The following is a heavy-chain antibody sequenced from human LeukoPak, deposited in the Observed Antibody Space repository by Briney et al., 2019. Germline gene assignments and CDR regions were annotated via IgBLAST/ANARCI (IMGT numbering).Heavy chain of an antibody. D-gene: IGHD3-10*01. CDR3: ARTHYYGSGIYYYYGMDV. Sequence: GASVTVSCKASGYTFTSYYMHWVRQAPGQGLEWMGRINPNSGGTNYAQKFQGRVTMTRDTSISTAYMELSRLRSDDTAVYYCARTHYYGSGIYYYYGMDVWGQGTTVTVSS. J-gene: IGHJ6*02. CDR2: INPNSGGT. CDR1: GYTFTSYY. V-gene: IGHV1-2*06.